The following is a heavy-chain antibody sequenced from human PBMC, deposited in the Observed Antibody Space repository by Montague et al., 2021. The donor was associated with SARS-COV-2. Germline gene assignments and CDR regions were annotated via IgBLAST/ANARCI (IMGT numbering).Heavy chain of an antibody. V-gene: IGHV4-39*01. CDR1: GDSISSSSCN. Sequence: SETLSLTCTVSGDSISSSSCNWGWIRQPPGKGLEWIGSVHYSGRPYYNPSLKSRVTIYVDTSTNQLSLKLSSVTAADTAVYYCTRHVHRKWPEPSAGFDYWGQGTLVTVSS. CDR3: TRHVHRKWPEPSAGFDY. J-gene: IGHJ4*02. D-gene: IGHD6-13*01. CDR2: VHYSGRP.